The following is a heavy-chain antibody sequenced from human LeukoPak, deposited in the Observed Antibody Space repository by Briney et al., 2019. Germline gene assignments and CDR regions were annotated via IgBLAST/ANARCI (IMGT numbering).Heavy chain of an antibody. Sequence: ASVKVSCKASGYTFTSYGISWVRQAPGQGLEWMGWISAYNGNTNYAQKLQGRDTMTTDTSTSTAYMELRSLRSDDTAVYYCARDEKYSGSYYSAYWGQGTLVTVSS. CDR1: GYTFTSYG. V-gene: IGHV1-18*01. D-gene: IGHD1-26*01. CDR2: ISAYNGNT. J-gene: IGHJ4*02. CDR3: ARDEKYSGSYYSAY.